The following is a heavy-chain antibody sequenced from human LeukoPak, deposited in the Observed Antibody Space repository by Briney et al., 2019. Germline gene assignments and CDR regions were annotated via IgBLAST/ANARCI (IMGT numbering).Heavy chain of an antibody. Sequence: GGSLRLSCAASGFTFSDHYMDWVRQAPGKGLEWVANIKQDRSEKYYVDSVKGRFTISRDNAKNSLYLQMNSLRAEDTAVYYCAELGITMIGGVWGKGTTVTISS. V-gene: IGHV3-7*01. J-gene: IGHJ6*04. D-gene: IGHD3-10*02. CDR3: AELGITMIGGV. CDR2: IKQDRSEK. CDR1: GFTFSDHY.